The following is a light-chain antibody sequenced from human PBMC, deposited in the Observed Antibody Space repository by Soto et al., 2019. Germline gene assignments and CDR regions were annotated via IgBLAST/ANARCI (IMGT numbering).Light chain of an antibody. CDR1: QSISSY. CDR3: QQSYSSPIT. V-gene: IGKV1-39*01. Sequence: DIQRTQAPSSLSASVGDRATITCRASQSISSYLNWYQQKPGKAPKVLIYAASNLQGGVPSRFSGSGYWTDFTLTISSLQPEDFATYYCQQSYSSPITFGQGTRLEIK. CDR2: AAS. J-gene: IGKJ5*01.